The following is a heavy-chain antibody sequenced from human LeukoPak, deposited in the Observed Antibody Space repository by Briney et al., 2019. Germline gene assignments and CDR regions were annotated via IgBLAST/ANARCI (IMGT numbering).Heavy chain of an antibody. V-gene: IGHV3-49*04. J-gene: IGHJ4*02. Sequence: GRSLRLSCTASGFTFGDYGMSWVRQAPGEGLEWVGFIRSKPYGGTTEYAASVKGRFTISRDDSESIAYLRMNSLKTEDTAVYYCTRGDYYDSSGYYLLFDYWGQGTLATVSS. CDR2: IRSKPYGGTT. D-gene: IGHD3-22*01. CDR3: TRGDYYDSSGYYLLFDY. CDR1: GFTFGDYG.